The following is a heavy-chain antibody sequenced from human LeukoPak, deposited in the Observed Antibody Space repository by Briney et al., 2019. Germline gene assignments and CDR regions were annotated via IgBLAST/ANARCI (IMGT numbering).Heavy chain of an antibody. CDR2: ISWNSGSI. D-gene: IGHD1-14*01. Sequence: GRSLRLSCAASGFTFDDYAMHWVRQAPGKGLEWVSGISWNSGSIGYADSVKGRFTISRDNAKNSLCLQMNSLRAEDTALYYCAKDLPYRTEPPAHSGLDYWGQGTLVTVSS. V-gene: IGHV3-9*01. CDR1: GFTFDDYA. J-gene: IGHJ4*02. CDR3: AKDLPYRTEPPAHSGLDY.